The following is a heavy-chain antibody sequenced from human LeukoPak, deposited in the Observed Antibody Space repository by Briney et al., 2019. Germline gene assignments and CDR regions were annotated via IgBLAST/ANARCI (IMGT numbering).Heavy chain of an antibody. J-gene: IGHJ6*03. Sequence: GGSLRLSCAASGFIFRSYSMNWVRQAPGKGLEWVSSISSSSSYIYYADSVKGRFTISRDNAKKSLYLQMNSLRVEDTAVYYCARSELGYNYYYMDVWGKGTTVTISS. CDR2: ISSSSSYI. CDR3: ARSELGYNYYYMDV. D-gene: IGHD3-10*01. V-gene: IGHV3-21*01. CDR1: GFIFRSYS.